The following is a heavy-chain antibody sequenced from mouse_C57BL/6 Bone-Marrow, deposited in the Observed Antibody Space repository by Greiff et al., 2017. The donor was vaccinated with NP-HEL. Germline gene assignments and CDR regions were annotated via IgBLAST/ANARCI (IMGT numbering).Heavy chain of an antibody. Sequence: QVQLQQPGAELVKPGASVKLSCKASGYTFTSYWMQWVNQRPGQGLEWIGEIDPSDSYTNYNQKFKGKATLTVDTSSSTAYMQLSSLTSEDSAVYYCARSPYDGYYPDYWGQGTSVTVSS. D-gene: IGHD2-3*01. CDR2: IDPSDSYT. J-gene: IGHJ4*01. CDR3: ARSPYDGYYPDY. CDR1: GYTFTSYW. V-gene: IGHV1-50*01.